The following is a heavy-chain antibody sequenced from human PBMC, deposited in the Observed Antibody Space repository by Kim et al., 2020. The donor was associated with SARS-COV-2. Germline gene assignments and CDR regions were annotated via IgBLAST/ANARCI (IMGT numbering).Heavy chain of an antibody. V-gene: IGHV3-23*01. Sequence: GGSLRLSCAASQFTFSNYAMHWVRHAPGKGLEWVSVISTSGTAIYYAYSLHGRFTSSTDTSNNTIFLLMNSLGVDAAAFYYCSKARPPTGTCYYDY. CDR3: SKARPPTGTCYYDY. J-gene: IGHJ4*01. CDR2: ISTSGTAI. D-gene: IGHD3-22*01. CDR1: QFTFSNYA.